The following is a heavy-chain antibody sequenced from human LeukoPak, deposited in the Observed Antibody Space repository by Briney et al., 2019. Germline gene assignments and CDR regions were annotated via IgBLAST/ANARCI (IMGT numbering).Heavy chain of an antibody. CDR3: ARSRSPRHSITIFGVVKSSRGYYFDY. D-gene: IGHD3-3*01. V-gene: IGHV4-34*01. J-gene: IGHJ4*02. Sequence: SETLSLTCAVYSGSFSGYYWSWIRQPPGKVLEWIGEINHSGSNNYHTSLERRGTISVDTSKNQFSLKLSSVTAADPAVYYCARSRSPRHSITIFGVVKSSRGYYFDYWGQGILVTVSS. CDR1: SGSFSGYY. CDR2: INHSGSN.